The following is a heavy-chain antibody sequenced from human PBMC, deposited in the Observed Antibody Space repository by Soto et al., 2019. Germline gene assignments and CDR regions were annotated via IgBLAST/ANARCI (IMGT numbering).Heavy chain of an antibody. CDR1: GFTFSDYY. CDR2: ISSSGNTI. D-gene: IGHD1-26*01. V-gene: IGHV3-11*01. Sequence: QVQLVESGGGLVKTSGSLRIACAASGFTFSDYYMSWVRQAPGKGLEWGSYISSSGNTIYYADSVKGRFTISRDNATSSVYLRMTRVRAEGTALYFCAKMIGEKYYAPVFSWGQGTLVTVSS. J-gene: IGHJ4*02. CDR3: AKMIGEKYYAPVFS.